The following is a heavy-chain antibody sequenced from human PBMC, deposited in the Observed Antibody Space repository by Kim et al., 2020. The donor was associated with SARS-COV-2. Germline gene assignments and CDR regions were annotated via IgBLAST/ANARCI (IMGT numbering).Heavy chain of an antibody. CDR3: ARTRGTMVRGPRPFDI. CDR2: INHSGST. V-gene: IGHV4-34*01. J-gene: IGHJ3*02. Sequence: SETLSLTCAVYGGSFSGYYWSWIRQPPGKGLEWIGEINHSGSTNYNPSLKSRVTISVDTSKNQFSLKLSSVTAADTAVYYCARTRGTMVRGPRPFDIWGQETIVTVSS. D-gene: IGHD3-10*01. CDR1: GGSFSGYY.